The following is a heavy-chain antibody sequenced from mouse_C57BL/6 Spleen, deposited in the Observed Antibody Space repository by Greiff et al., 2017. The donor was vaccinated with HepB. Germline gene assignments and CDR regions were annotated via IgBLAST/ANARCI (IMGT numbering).Heavy chain of an antibody. V-gene: IGHV1-61*01. CDR3: ARRYYGNYGYFDV. CDR2: IYPSDSET. J-gene: IGHJ1*03. D-gene: IGHD2-1*01. Sequence: QVQLQQPGAELVRPGSSVKLSCKASGYTFTSYWMDWVKQRPGQGLEWIGNIYPSDSETHYNQKFKDKATLTVDKSSSTAYMQLISLTSEDSAVYYCARRYYGNYGYFDVWGTGTTVTVSS. CDR1: GYTFTSYW.